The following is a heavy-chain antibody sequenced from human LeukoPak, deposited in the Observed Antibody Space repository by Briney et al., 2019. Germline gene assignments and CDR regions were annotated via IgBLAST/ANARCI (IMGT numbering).Heavy chain of an antibody. Sequence: ASVKVSCKASGYTFTSYYMHWVRQAPGQGLEWMGWINTNAGNPTYAQGFTGRFVFSLDTSVSTAYLQISSLKAEDTAVYYCARGEQLVRNDAFDIWGQGTMVTVSS. J-gene: IGHJ3*02. V-gene: IGHV7-4-1*02. CDR1: GYTFTSYY. CDR3: ARGEQLVRNDAFDI. D-gene: IGHD6-13*01. CDR2: INTNAGNP.